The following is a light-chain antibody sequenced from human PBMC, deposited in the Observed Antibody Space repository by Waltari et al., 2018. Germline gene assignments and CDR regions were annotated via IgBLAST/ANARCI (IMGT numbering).Light chain of an antibody. CDR2: KAS. V-gene: IGKV1-5*03. CDR3: QQYNSYWT. Sequence: DIQMNQSPSTLSASVADRCTITCRASQSISSWLAWYQQKPGKAPKLLIYKASSLESGVPSRFSGSGSGTEFTLTISSLQPDDFATYYCQQYNSYWTFGQGTKVEIK. J-gene: IGKJ1*01. CDR1: QSISSW.